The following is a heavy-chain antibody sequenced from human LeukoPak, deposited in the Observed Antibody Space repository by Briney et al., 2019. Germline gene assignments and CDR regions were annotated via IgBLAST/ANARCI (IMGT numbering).Heavy chain of an antibody. CDR1: GGSISSGSYY. CDR3: ARPDSSGYRYAFDI. CDR2: IYTSGST. Sequence: SETLSLTCTVSGGSISSGSYYWSWIRQPAGKGLEWIGRIYTSGSTNYNPPLKSRVTISVDTSKNQFSLKLSSVTAADTAVYYCARPDSSGYRYAFDIWGQGTMVTVSS. J-gene: IGHJ3*02. D-gene: IGHD3-22*01. V-gene: IGHV4-61*02.